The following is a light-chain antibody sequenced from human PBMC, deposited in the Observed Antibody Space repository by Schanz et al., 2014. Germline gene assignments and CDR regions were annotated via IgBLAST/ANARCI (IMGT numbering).Light chain of an antibody. CDR2: GAS. CDR3: QQYGESLWT. V-gene: IGKV3-15*01. CDR1: QSVSSN. Sequence: EIVMTQSPATLSVSPGERATLSCRASQSVSSNLAWFQQKPGQAPRLLIYGASTRATGLPARFSGSGSGTEFTLTISRVEPEDSAVYYCQQYGESLWTFGPGTRVEIK. J-gene: IGKJ1*01.